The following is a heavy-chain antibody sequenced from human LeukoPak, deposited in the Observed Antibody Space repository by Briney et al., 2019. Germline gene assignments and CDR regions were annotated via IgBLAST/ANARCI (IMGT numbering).Heavy chain of an antibody. Sequence: ASVKVSCKASGYSSTGYFRHWVRQAPGQGLEWMGWINPNNGGTNYAQKFQGRVTMTTDTSISTPYMELSGLRSDDTAMYYCARGIRYCSGGSCSWGQGTLVTVSS. CDR2: INPNNGGT. J-gene: IGHJ5*02. D-gene: IGHD2-15*01. CDR3: ARGIRYCSGGSCS. CDR1: GYSSTGYF. V-gene: IGHV1-2*02.